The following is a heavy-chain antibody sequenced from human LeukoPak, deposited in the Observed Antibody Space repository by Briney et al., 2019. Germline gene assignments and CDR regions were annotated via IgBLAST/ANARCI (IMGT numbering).Heavy chain of an antibody. CDR3: ARGGPRYPKNY. D-gene: IGHD1-1*01. J-gene: IGHJ4*02. CDR2: ISGSGGST. V-gene: IGHV3-23*01. CDR1: GFTFSSYA. Sequence: GGSLRLSCAASGFTFSSYAMSWVRQASGKGLEWVSAISGSGGSTYYADSVKGRFTISRDNSKSTLYLQMNSLRAEDTAVYYCARGGPRYPKNYWGQGTLVTVSS.